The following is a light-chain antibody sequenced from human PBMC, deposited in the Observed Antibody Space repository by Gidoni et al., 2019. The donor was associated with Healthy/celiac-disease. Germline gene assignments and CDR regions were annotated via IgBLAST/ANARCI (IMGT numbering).Light chain of an antibody. Sequence: QSVLPQPPSVSGAPGQRVTIPCTGSSSNIGAGYDVHWYQQLPGTAPKLLIYGNSNRPSGVPDRFSGSKSGTSASLAITGLQAEDEADYYCQSYDSSLSASVVFGGGTKLTVL. CDR2: GNS. V-gene: IGLV1-40*01. CDR1: SSNIGAGYD. CDR3: QSYDSSLSASVV. J-gene: IGLJ2*01.